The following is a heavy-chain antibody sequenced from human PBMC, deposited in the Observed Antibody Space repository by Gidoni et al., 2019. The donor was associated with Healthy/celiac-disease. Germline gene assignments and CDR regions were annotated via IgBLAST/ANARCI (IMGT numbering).Heavy chain of an antibody. V-gene: IGHV3-66*01. Sequence: EVQLVESGGGLIQPGGSMRLSCAASGFTVKSNYMRWVRQAPGKGPELVSVIYSGGSTYYADSVKVRFTISRDNSKNSLYLQMNSLRAEDTAVYYCAIASLLLWFGELLLEYYFDYWGQGTLVTVSS. CDR3: AIASLLLWFGELLLEYYFDY. J-gene: IGHJ4*02. CDR1: GFTVKSNY. CDR2: IYSGGST. D-gene: IGHD3-10*01.